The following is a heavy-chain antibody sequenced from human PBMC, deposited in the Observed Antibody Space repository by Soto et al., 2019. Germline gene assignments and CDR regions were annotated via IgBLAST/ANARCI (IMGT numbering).Heavy chain of an antibody. J-gene: IGHJ6*02. CDR3: ARVGCGSGRPTCVRTTGMDV. CDR1: GFAFSSYS. D-gene: IGHD6-19*01. CDR2: ISSSSSYI. Sequence: PVGSLRLSCAASGFAFSSYSMNWVRQAPGKGLEWVSSISSSSSYIYYADSVKGRFTISRDNAKNSLYLQMNSLRAEDTAVYYCARVGCGSGRPTCVRTTGMDVWGQGTTVTVS. V-gene: IGHV3-21*01.